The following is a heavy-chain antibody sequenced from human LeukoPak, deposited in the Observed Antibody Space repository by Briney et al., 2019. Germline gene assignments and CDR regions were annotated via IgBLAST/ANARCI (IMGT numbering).Heavy chain of an antibody. V-gene: IGHV3-72*01. CDR2: TRNKANSYTT. Sequence: GGSLRLSCAASGFTFSSYSMNWVRQAPGKGLEWVGRTRNKANSYTTEYAASVKGRFTISRDDSKNSLYLQMNSLKTEDTAVYYCARDPFDYWGQGTLVTVSS. CDR3: ARDPFDY. J-gene: IGHJ4*02. CDR1: GFTFSSYS.